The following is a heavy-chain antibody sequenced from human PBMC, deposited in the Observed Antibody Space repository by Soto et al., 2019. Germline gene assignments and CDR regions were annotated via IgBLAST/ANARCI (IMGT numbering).Heavy chain of an antibody. CDR3: ASPLKVVPAAMPYYYYGMDV. J-gene: IGHJ6*02. CDR2: IIPIFGTA. D-gene: IGHD2-2*01. V-gene: IGHV1-69*01. CDR1: GGTVSSYA. Sequence: QVQLVQSGAEVKKPGSSVKVSCKASGGTVSSYAISWVRQAPGQGLEWMGGIIPIFGTANYAQKFQGRVTITADESTRTAYMELSSLRSEDTAVYYCASPLKVVPAAMPYYYYGMDVWGQGTTVTVSS.